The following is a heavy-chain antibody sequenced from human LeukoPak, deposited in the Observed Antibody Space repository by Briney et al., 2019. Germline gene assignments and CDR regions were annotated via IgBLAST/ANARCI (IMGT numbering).Heavy chain of an antibody. V-gene: IGHV4-31*03. CDR1: SGSINSGGYY. Sequence: SQTLSLTCTVSSGSINSGGYYWSWIRQHPGKGLEWIGNINYSGSTYYNPSLKSRVIISVDTSKNQFSLKLTSVTGADTAVYYCARAPRYSYGRSHYYYYYMDVWGKGTTVTVSS. D-gene: IGHD5-18*01. CDR2: INYSGST. CDR3: ARAPRYSYGRSHYYYYYMDV. J-gene: IGHJ6*03.